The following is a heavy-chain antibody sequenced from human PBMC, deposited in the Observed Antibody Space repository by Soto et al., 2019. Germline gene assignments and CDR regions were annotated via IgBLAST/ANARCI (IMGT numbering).Heavy chain of an antibody. J-gene: IGHJ4*02. V-gene: IGHV3-49*04. D-gene: IGHD3-22*01. CDR2: IRSKAYGGTT. Sequence: PGGSLRLSCTASGFTFGDYAMSWVRQAPGKGLEWVGFIRSKAYGGTTEYAASVKGRFTISRDDSKSIAYLQMNSLKTEDTAVYYCTFDSSGYYGPRDYWGQGTLVTVS. CDR1: GFTFGDYA. CDR3: TFDSSGYYGPRDY.